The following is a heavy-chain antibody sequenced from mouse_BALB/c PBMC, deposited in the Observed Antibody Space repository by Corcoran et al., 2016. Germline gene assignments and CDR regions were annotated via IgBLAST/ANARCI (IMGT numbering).Heavy chain of an antibody. CDR2: INPRSGGT. Sequence: EVLLQQSGPELVKPGASVTIPCKASGYTFTDYNMDWVKQSHGKSLEWIGDINPRSGGTIYNQTFKGKATLTVDKSSSTAYMELRSLTSEDTAVNYCARWGITTFDYWGQGTTVTVSS. CDR1: GYTFTDYN. D-gene: IGHD1-1*01. V-gene: IGHV1-18*01. CDR3: ARWGITTFDY. J-gene: IGHJ2*01.